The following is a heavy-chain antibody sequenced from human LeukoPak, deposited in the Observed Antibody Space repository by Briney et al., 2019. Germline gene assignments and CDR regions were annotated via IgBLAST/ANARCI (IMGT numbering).Heavy chain of an antibody. J-gene: IGHJ4*02. D-gene: IGHD6-13*01. CDR3: AKDIRVAAAGLDY. Sequence: GGSLRLSCAASGFTFDDYTMHWVRQAPGKGLEWVSLISRDGGSTYYADSVKGRFTISRDNSKNSLYLQMNSLRTEDTAFYYCAKDIRVAAAGLDYWGQGTLVTVSS. CDR2: ISRDGGST. CDR1: GFTFDDYT. V-gene: IGHV3-43*01.